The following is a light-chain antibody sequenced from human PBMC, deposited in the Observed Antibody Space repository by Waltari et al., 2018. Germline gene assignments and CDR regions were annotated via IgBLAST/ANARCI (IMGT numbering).Light chain of an antibody. CDR3: LLSYAGARV. CDR1: TGPVTNDHF. J-gene: IGLJ3*02. Sequence: QAVVTQEPSLTVSPGGTVTLTCGSSTGPVTNDHFPYWFQQKPGQAPRALIYDGINRQSWTPARLSASLVGGKAALTLSGAQPEDETVYYCLLSYAGARVFGGGTKLTVL. CDR2: DGI. V-gene: IGLV7-46*01.